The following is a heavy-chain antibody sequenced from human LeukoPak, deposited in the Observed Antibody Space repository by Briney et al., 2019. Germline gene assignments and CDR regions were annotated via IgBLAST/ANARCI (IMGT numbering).Heavy chain of an antibody. V-gene: IGHV1-69*01. CDR2: IIPIFGTA. CDR1: GGTFSSYA. CDR3: AIPVDIVATTHPGYFDY. D-gene: IGHD5-12*01. Sequence: SVKVSCKASGGTFSSYAISWVRQAPGRGLEWMGGIIPIFGTANYAQKFQGRVTITADESTSTAYMELSSLRSEDTAVYYCAIPVDIVATTHPGYFDYWGQGTLVTVSS. J-gene: IGHJ4*02.